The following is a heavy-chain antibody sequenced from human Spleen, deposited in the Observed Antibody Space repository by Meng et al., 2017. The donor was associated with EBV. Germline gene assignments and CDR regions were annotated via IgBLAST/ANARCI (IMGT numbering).Heavy chain of an antibody. D-gene: IGHD3-10*01. CDR1: GGSISSSSYF. Sequence: QLQEPGPVPVTPSDSLSLTCTVSGGSISSSSYFWGWIRQPPGKGLEWIGSIYYSGSTYYNPSLKSRVTISVDTSKNQFSLKLSSVTAADTAVYYCAREPSGYWGQGTLVTVSS. CDR2: IYYSGST. J-gene: IGHJ4*02. CDR3: AREPSGY. V-gene: IGHV4-39*07.